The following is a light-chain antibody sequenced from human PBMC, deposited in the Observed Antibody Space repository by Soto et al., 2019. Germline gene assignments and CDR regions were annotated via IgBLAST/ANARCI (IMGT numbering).Light chain of an antibody. CDR1: SSDVGGYIY. CDR3: SSYTSMTTLV. J-gene: IGLJ1*01. Sequence: QSVLTQPASVSGSPGQSITISCTGTSSDVGGYIYVSWYRQHPGKAPKPIIYEVSNRPSGVSNRFSGSKFGNTASLTISGLQAEDEADYYCSSYTSMTTLVFGTGTKVTVL. V-gene: IGLV2-14*01. CDR2: EVS.